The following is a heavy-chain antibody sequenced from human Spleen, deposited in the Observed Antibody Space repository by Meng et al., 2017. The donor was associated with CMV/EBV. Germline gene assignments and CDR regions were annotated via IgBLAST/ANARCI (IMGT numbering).Heavy chain of an antibody. CDR1: GFIFSDHY. V-gene: IGHV3-72*01. CDR3: TRTWWLGELDLGY. J-gene: IGHJ4*02. CDR2: SRNKANRYTT. D-gene: IGHD3-10*01. Sequence: GESLKISCAASGFIFSDHYLDWVRQTPGKGLEWVGRSRNKANRYTTEYAASVKGRFTISRDDSKSIAYLQMNSLKTEDTAVYYCTRTWWLGELDLGYWGQGTLVTVSS.